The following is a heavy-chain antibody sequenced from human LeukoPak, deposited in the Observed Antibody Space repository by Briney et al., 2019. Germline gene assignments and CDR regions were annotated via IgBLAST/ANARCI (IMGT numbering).Heavy chain of an antibody. D-gene: IGHD3-3*01. V-gene: IGHV3-7*01. CDR1: GFSFSSLW. Sequence: GGSLRLSCAASGFSFSSLWMTWVRQAPGKGPEWVANIKEDGTDKHYADSVKGRCTISRDNAKNSLYLQLNSLRVEDTAVYYCARPRSDYWGQGTLVTVSS. J-gene: IGHJ4*02. CDR2: IKEDGTDK. CDR3: ARPRSDY.